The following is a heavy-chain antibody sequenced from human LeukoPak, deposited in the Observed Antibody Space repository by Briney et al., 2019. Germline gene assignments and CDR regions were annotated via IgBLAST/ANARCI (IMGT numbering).Heavy chain of an antibody. CDR1: GGSFSGYY. Sequence: SETLSLTCAVYGGSFSGYYWGWIRQPPGKGLEWIGYIYYSGSTYYNPSLKSRGTISVDTSKNQFSLKLSSVTAADTAVYYCAREKSYYDSSGYRPIDYWGQGTLVTVSS. CDR3: AREKSYYDSSGYRPIDY. CDR2: IYYSGST. V-gene: IGHV4-30-4*08. D-gene: IGHD3-22*01. J-gene: IGHJ4*02.